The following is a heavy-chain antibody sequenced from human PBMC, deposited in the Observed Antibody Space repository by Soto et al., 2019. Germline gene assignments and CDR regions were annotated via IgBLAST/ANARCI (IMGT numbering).Heavy chain of an antibody. CDR3: ARDAVHCSGGGCYSSPNYYGMDV. CDR1: GYTFTSYV. CDR2: ISAYNGNT. Sequence: QVQLVQSGAEVKKPGASVKVSCKASGYTFTSYVISWVRQAPGQGLEWMGWISAYNGNTNYAQKLQGRVIMTTDTSTSTVYMELRSLRSDGTAVYYCARDAVHCSGGGCYSSPNYYGMDVWGQGTTVTVSS. J-gene: IGHJ6*02. D-gene: IGHD2-15*01. V-gene: IGHV1-18*01.